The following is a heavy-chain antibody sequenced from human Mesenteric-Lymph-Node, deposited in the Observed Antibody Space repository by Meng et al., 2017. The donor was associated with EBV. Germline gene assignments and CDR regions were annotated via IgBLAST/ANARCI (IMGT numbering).Heavy chain of an antibody. CDR3: ASGLLHTSMPY. Sequence: VQLPESGPGLVKPSQPLSLSCTCPSGAMNNDASYWTWVRQSPEKGLEWIGYIYSSGITYYNPSLKSRVSISTDTSINQFSLKLTSVTAADTAVYYCASGLLHTSMPYWGQGILVTVSS. D-gene: IGHD2/OR15-2a*01. J-gene: IGHJ4*02. CDR2: IYSSGIT. CDR1: SGAMNNDASY. V-gene: IGHV4-30-4*01.